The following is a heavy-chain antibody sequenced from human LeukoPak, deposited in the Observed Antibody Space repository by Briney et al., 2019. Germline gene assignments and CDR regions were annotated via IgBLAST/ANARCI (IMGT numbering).Heavy chain of an antibody. Sequence: GGSLRLSCAASGFTVSSNYMSWVRQAPGKGLEWVSVIYSGGSTYYADSVKGRFTISRDNSKNTLYLQMNSLRAEDTAVYYCAREVPRGYYDSSGYSKHDFDIWGQGTMVTVSS. V-gene: IGHV3-53*01. CDR2: IYSGGST. CDR3: AREVPRGYYDSSGYSKHDFDI. D-gene: IGHD3-22*01. CDR1: GFTVSSNY. J-gene: IGHJ3*02.